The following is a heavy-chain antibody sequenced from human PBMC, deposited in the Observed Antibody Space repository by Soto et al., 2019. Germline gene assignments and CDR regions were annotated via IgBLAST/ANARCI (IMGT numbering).Heavy chain of an antibody. J-gene: IGHJ6*02. V-gene: IGHV4-59*12. CDR2: IYHSGST. CDR3: ARVPDV. CDR1: GGSISNYY. Sequence: SETLSLTCTVSGGSISNYYWSWIRQPPGKGLEWIGYIYHSGSTYYNPSLKSRATISVDRSKNQFSLKLSSVTAADTAVYYCARVPDVWGQGTTVTVSS.